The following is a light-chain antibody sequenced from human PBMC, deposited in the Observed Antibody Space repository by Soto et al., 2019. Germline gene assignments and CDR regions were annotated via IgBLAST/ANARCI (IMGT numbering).Light chain of an antibody. CDR2: DAS. CDR3: QQYNSFSPWT. CDR1: QSISSW. V-gene: IGKV1-5*01. J-gene: IGKJ1*01. Sequence: DIQMTQSPSTLSASVGDRVTITCRASQSISSWLAWYQQKPGKAPKLLIFDASILEGGVPSRFRGSGSGTQFTLTISSLQPDDFATYYCQQYNSFSPWTFGQGTKVEIK.